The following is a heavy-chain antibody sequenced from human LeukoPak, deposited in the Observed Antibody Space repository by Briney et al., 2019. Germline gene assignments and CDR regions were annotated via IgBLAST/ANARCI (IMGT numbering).Heavy chain of an antibody. Sequence: SETLSLTCTVSGGSINSDNYYWSWIRQHPGKGLDWIGYIHYSGSTSYNPSLKSRVTISVDTSKNQFSLKLRSVTAADTAVYYCARGRGSSWYYFDSWGQGTLVTVSS. CDR1: GGSINSDNYY. J-gene: IGHJ4*02. CDR3: ARGRGSSWYYFDS. D-gene: IGHD6-13*01. CDR2: IHYSGST. V-gene: IGHV4-31*03.